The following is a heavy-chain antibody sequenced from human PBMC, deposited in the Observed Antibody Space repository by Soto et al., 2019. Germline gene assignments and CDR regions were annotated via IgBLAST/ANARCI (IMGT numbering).Heavy chain of an antibody. CDR2: IIPMFPTA. Sequence: ASVKVSCKASGGTFSNHAISWVRQAPGQGLEWVGGIIPMFPTADYAQRFQGRVTITADDSTTTVYMELSGLRSEDTAMYYCARDDATYCGGDCYRYFYYGMDVWGQGTTVTISS. V-gene: IGHV1-69*13. J-gene: IGHJ6*02. CDR1: GGTFSNHA. CDR3: ARDDATYCGGDCYRYFYYGMDV. D-gene: IGHD2-21*02.